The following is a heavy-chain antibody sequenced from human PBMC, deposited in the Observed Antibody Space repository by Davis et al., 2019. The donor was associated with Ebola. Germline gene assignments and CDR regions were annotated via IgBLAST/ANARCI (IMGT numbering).Heavy chain of an antibody. CDR3: ARYWSLGDYLDAFDI. Sequence: PSETLSLTCAVYGGSFSGYYWSWIRQPPGKGLEWIGEINHSGSTNYNPSLKSRVTISVDTSKNQFSLKLSSVTAADTAVYYCARYWSLGDYLDAFDIWGQGTMVTVSS. CDR2: INHSGST. CDR1: GGSFSGYY. V-gene: IGHV4-34*01. D-gene: IGHD4-17*01. J-gene: IGHJ3*02.